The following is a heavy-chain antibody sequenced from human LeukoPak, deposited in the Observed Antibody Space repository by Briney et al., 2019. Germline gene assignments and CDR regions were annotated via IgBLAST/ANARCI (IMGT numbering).Heavy chain of an antibody. Sequence: SETLSLTCTVSGGSISSGSYYWSWIRQPAGKGLEWIGRIYTSGSTNYNPSLKSRVTISVDTSKNQFSLKLSSVTAADTAVYYCAREKGNSYGYDYWGQGTLVTVSS. V-gene: IGHV4-61*02. CDR2: IYTSGST. CDR3: AREKGNSYGYDY. CDR1: GGSISSGSYY. D-gene: IGHD5-18*01. J-gene: IGHJ4*02.